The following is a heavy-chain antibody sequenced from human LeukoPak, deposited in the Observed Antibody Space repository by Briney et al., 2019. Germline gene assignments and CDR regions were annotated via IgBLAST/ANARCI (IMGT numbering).Heavy chain of an antibody. CDR2: ISWNRGSI. J-gene: IGHJ5*02. V-gene: IGHV3-9*01. Sequence: SQRLSCAPSGFRFDEYAMHWVRKPPGKGLEWVSGISWNRGSIGYADSVKGRFTISRDNAKNSLYLQMNSLRAEDTAVYYCARDLGQYYDTSDNWFDPWGQGTLATVSS. D-gene: IGHD3-22*01. CDR1: GFRFDEYA. CDR3: ARDLGQYYDTSDNWFDP.